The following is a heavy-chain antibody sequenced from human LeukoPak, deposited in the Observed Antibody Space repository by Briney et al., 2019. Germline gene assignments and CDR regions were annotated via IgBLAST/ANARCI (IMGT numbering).Heavy chain of an antibody. CDR1: GGSISSYY. D-gene: IGHD5-12*01. CDR2: IYYSGSI. V-gene: IGHV4-59*01. Sequence: PSETLSLTCTVSGGSISSYYWSWIRQPPGKGLKWIGYIYYSGSINYSPSLKSRVTISVDTSKNQFSLRLSSVTAADTAIYYCARDAADPNSAYMWFDPWGQGTLVTVSS. CDR3: ARDAADPNSAYMWFDP. J-gene: IGHJ5*02.